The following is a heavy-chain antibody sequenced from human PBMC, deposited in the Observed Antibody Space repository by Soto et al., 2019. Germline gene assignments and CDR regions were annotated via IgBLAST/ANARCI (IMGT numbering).Heavy chain of an antibody. Sequence: TWIRQHPGKGLEWIGYITYIGSTYYNPSLKSRVTISVDTSKNQFSLKLSTVTAADTAVYYCARESGGSLFGSYYDDWGQGTLVTVSS. CDR3: ARESGGSLFGSYYDD. J-gene: IGHJ4*02. D-gene: IGHD3-3*01. CDR2: ITYIGST. V-gene: IGHV4-31*02.